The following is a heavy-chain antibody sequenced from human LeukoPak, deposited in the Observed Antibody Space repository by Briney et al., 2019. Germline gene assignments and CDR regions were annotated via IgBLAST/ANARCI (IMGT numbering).Heavy chain of an antibody. CDR2: IYYTGNT. D-gene: IGHD1-26*01. J-gene: IGHJ5*02. Sequence: SETLSLTCTVSGGSISNYYWNWIRQPPGKGLEWIGYIYYTGNTNYNPSLKSRVTISVDTSKNQFSLKLTSVTAADTALYYCTRASGTYSWFDPWGLGILVSVSS. V-gene: IGHV4-59*01. CDR1: GGSISNYY. CDR3: TRASGTYSWFDP.